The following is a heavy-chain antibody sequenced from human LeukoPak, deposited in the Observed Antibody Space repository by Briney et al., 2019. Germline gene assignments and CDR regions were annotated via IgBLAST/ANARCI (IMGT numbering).Heavy chain of an antibody. D-gene: IGHD4/OR15-4a*01. CDR3: ARRAGAYSHPYDY. CDR2: IYSDNT. CDR1: GFTVSSNS. V-gene: IGHV3-53*01. Sequence: HPGGSLRLSCTVSGFTVSSNSMSWVRQAPGKGLEWVSFIYSDNTHYSDSVKGRFTISRDNSKKTLYLQMNSLRAEDTAVYYCARRAGAYSHPYDYWGQGTLVTVSS. J-gene: IGHJ4*02.